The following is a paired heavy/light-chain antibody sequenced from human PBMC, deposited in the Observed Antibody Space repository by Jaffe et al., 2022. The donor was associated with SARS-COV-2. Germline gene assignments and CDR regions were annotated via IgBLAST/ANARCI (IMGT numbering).Heavy chain of an antibody. D-gene: IGHD1-20*01. CDR3: ARILTGTTGFDN. CDR1: GDSISSSYW. V-gene: IGHV4-4*02. CDR2: IYHRGDT. Sequence: QVQLQESGPGLVKPSGTLSLTCVVSGDSISSSYWWNWVRQPPGKGLEWIGEIYHRGDTNYNASLKSRVTISVDKSKNQFSLRLSSVTAADTAVYYCARILTGTTGFDNWGQGTLVTVSS. J-gene: IGHJ4*02.
Light chain of an antibody. V-gene: IGLV2-11*01. J-gene: IGLJ1*01. CDR2: DVT. CDR1: SRDVGGYNY. Sequence: QSALTQPRSVSGSPGQSVTISCTGTSRDVGGYNYVSWYRQYPGKAPKLMIYDVTKRPSGVPDRFSGSKSGNTATLTISGLQAEDEADYYCNSYEGSNAYVFGTGTMVTVL. CDR3: NSYEGSNAYV.